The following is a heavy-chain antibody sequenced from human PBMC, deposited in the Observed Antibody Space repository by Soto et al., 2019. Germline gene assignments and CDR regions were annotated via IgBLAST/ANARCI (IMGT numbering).Heavy chain of an antibody. CDR3: ARQYDILTGYYLEVGY. J-gene: IGHJ4*02. V-gene: IGHV1-18*01. CDR1: GYTFTSYG. Sequence: QVQLVQSGAEVKKPGASVKVSCKASGYTFTSYGISWVRQAPGQGLEWMGWISAYSGNTNYAQNLQGRVTMTTDTPTSTAYRELRSLRSDDTAVYCCARQYDILTGYYLEVGYWGQGTLVTVSS. D-gene: IGHD3-9*01. CDR2: ISAYSGNT.